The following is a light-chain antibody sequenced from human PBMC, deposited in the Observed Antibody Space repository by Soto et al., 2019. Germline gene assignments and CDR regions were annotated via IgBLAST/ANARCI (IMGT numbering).Light chain of an antibody. J-gene: IGLJ1*01. CDR2: DNN. CDR3: GTWGSSVSANV. Sequence: QSVLTQPPSVSAAPGQKVTISCSGSSSNIGNNYVSWYQQLPGTAPKLLIYDNNKRPSGIPDRFSGSKSGTSATLGITGLQTGDEADDYCGTWGSSVSANVFGNGTKVTVL. CDR1: SSNIGNNY. V-gene: IGLV1-51*01.